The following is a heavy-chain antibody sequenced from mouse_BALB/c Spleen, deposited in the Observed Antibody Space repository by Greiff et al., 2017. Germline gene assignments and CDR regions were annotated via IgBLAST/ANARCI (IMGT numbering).Heavy chain of an antibody. Sequence: EVMLVESGGGLVKPGGSLKLSCAASGFTFSSYAMSWVRQTPEKRLEWVATISSGGSYTYYPDSVKGRFTISRDNAKNTLYLQMSSLRSEDTAMYYCARRDYGGYAMDYWGQGTSVTVSS. CDR3: ARRDYGGYAMDY. CDR2: ISSGGSYT. CDR1: GFTFSSYA. J-gene: IGHJ4*01. D-gene: IGHD2-4*01. V-gene: IGHV5-9-1*01.